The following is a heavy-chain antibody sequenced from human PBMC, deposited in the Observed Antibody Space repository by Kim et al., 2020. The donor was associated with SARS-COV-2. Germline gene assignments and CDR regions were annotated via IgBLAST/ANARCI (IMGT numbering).Heavy chain of an antibody. V-gene: IGHV3-23*01. J-gene: IGHJ4*01. D-gene: IGHD3-22*01. CDR3: AKPYYYDSSGYYYVDY. Sequence: GSLRLSCAASGFTFSSYAMSWVRQAPGKGLEWVSAISGSGGSTYYADSVKGRFTISRDNSKNTLYLQMNSLRAEDTAVYYCAKPYYYDSSGYYYVDYWGHGTLVTVSS. CDR2: ISGSGGST. CDR1: GFTFSSYA.